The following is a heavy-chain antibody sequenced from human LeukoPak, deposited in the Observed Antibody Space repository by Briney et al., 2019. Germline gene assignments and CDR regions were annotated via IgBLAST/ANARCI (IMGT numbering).Heavy chain of an antibody. D-gene: IGHD1-26*01. Sequence: GESLKISCKGSGYIFSINWIGWVRQMPGKGLEWMGIIYPGDSDTRYNPSFRGQVIISADKSISTAYLQWSSLKASDTAMCYCARGGRSSYGMDVWGQGITVTVSS. CDR2: IYPGDSDT. CDR1: GYIFSINW. J-gene: IGHJ6*02. CDR3: ARGGRSSYGMDV. V-gene: IGHV5-51*01.